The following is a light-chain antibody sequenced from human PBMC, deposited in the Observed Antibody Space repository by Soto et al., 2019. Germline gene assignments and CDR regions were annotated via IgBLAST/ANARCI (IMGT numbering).Light chain of an antibody. CDR1: SSNIGNNY. CDR3: RTWDNSLSAVV. CDR2: DND. V-gene: IGLV1-51*01. Sequence: QSVLTQPPSVSAAPGQKVTISCSGSSSNIGNNYVSWYQQFPGTAPKLLIYDNDKRPSGIPDRFSGSKSGTSATLGITGLQTGDEADYYCRTWDNSLSAVVFGGGTKLTVL. J-gene: IGLJ2*01.